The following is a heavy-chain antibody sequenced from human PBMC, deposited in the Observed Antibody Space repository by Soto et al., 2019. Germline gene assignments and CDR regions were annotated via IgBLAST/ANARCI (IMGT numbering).Heavy chain of an antibody. CDR1: GFSLSTSGVG. V-gene: IGHV2-5*01. CDR2: IYWNDDK. J-gene: IGHJ4*02. Sequence: KESGPTLVKPTQTLTLTCTFSGFSLSTSGVGVGWIRQPPGKALEWLALIYWNDDKRYSPSLKSRLTITKDTSKNQVVLTMTNMDPVDTATYYCAHLTTDYDFWSGYPYYFDYWGQGTLVTVSS. D-gene: IGHD3-3*01. CDR3: AHLTTDYDFWSGYPYYFDY.